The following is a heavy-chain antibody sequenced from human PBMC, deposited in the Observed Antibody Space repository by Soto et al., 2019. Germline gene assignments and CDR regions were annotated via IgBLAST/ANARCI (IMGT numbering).Heavy chain of an antibody. CDR1: GGTFSSYA. D-gene: IGHD6-19*01. CDR3: ARDPSMRIAVAAPYYYHYGMDV. V-gene: IGHV1-69*13. Sequence: ASVKVSCKASGGTFSSYAISWVRQAPGQGLEWMGGIIPIFGTANYAQKFQGRVTITADESTSTAYMELSSLRSEDTAVYYCARDPSMRIAVAAPYYYHYGMDVWGQGTTVTVSS. J-gene: IGHJ6*02. CDR2: IIPIFGTA.